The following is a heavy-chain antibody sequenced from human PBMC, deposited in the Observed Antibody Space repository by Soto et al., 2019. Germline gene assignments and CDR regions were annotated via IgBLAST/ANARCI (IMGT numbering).Heavy chain of an antibody. CDR2: IYPGDSDT. CDR3: ARQIYDSDTGPNFQYYFDS. J-gene: IGHJ4*02. V-gene: IGHV5-51*01. D-gene: IGHD3-22*01. Sequence: GESLKISCKGFGYSFTNYWTGWVRQMPGKGLEWMGMIYPGDSDTRNSPSFQGQVTISADKSISTAYLQWSSLKASDTAMYYCARQIYDSDTGPNFQYYFDSWGQGTPVTVSS. CDR1: GYSFTNYW.